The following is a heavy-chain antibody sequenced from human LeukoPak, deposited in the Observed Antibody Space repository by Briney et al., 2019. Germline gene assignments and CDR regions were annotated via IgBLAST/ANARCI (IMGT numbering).Heavy chain of an antibody. CDR2: ISPGGGGST. J-gene: IGHJ3*02. D-gene: IGHD3-22*01. Sequence: PGGSLRLSCAASGFSFSRYAMAWVRQVRGKGLEWVSYISPGGGGSTYYADSVKGRFTISRDNAKNSLYLQMNSLRAEDTALYYCARVLRSGYYYGAFDIWGQGTMVTVSS. CDR3: ARVLRSGYYYGAFDI. V-gene: IGHV3-23*01. CDR1: GFSFSRYA.